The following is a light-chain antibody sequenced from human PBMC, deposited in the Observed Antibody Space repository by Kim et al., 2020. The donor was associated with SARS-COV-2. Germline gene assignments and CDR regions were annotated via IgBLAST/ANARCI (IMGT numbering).Light chain of an antibody. Sequence: SSELTQDPVVSVALGQTVRITCQGDSLRSYYATWYQQKPRQAPVLVIFGRNNRPSGIPDRFSGSASGNTASLTISGTQAEDEADFYCQSRDSGGRVMFGVGTQLTVL. V-gene: IGLV3-19*01. CDR2: GRN. J-gene: IGLJ3*02. CDR1: SLRSYY. CDR3: QSRDSGGRVM.